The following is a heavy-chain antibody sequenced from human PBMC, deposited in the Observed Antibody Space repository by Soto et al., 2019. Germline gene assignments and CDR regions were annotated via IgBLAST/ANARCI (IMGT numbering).Heavy chain of an antibody. CDR2: ISSSSSYI. V-gene: IGHV3-21*01. D-gene: IGHD6-19*01. CDR3: ARDLPRPLIAVAGVYYYYYGMDV. Sequence: GGSLRLSCAASGFTFSSYSMNWVRQAPGKGLEWVSSISSSSSYIYYADSVKGRFTISRDNAKNSLYLQMNSLRAEDTAVYYCARDLPRPLIAVAGVYYYYYGMDVWGQGTTVTVSS. J-gene: IGHJ6*02. CDR1: GFTFSSYS.